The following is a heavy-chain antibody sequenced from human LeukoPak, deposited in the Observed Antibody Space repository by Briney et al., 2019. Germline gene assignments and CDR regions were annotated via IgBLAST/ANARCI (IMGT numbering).Heavy chain of an antibody. V-gene: IGHV4-34*01. J-gene: IGHJ6*03. CDR3: ARAGRQWLATTVHMDV. D-gene: IGHD6-19*01. Sequence: PSETLSLTCAVSGGSYSNYHWIWIRQSPGEGLEWIGEINPSGNTNYNPSLESRVTISVDTSKNQFSLKVISVTAADTAVYYCARAGRQWLATTVHMDVWGNGTTVTVSS. CDR1: GGSYSNYH. CDR2: INPSGNT.